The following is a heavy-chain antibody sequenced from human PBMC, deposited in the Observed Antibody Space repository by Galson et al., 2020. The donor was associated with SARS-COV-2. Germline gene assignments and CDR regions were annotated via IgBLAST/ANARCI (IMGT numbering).Heavy chain of an antibody. CDR2: IHHSGSA. J-gene: IGHJ4*02. D-gene: IGHD3-22*01. CDR3: ARGQYYDSSADYVSGYDY. CDR1: GGSFSNYY. Sequence: SETLSLTCAVYGGSFSNYYWRWIRQPPGKRLEWIGEIHHSGSANYNPSLKSRVTISEVTSKNQFSLKLTYVTAADTAVYYCARGQYYDSSADYVSGYDYWGQGTLVTVSS. V-gene: IGHV4-34*01.